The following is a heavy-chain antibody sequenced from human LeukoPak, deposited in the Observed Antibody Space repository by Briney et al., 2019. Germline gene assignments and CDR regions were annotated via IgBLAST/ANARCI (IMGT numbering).Heavy chain of an antibody. D-gene: IGHD3-9*01. CDR3: AKDYDDKFDY. V-gene: IGHV3-30*02. CDR1: GFTFSGYG. CDR2: IRYDGTNT. Sequence: GXSLRLSCAASGFTFSGYGMHWVRQAPGKGREWVAFIRYDGTNTYYADSVHGRFTISRDNSKNTLYLQMNSLRAEDTALYYCAKDYDDKFDYWGQGTLVTVSS. J-gene: IGHJ4*02.